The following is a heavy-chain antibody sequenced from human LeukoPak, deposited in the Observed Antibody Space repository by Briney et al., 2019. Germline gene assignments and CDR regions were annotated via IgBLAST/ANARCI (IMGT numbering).Heavy chain of an antibody. Sequence: GGSLRLSCAASRFTLSSSWMAWVRQAPGKGLEWVATIKEDGGQKYYVDFVKGRFTISRDNAKNSLFLQMNSLRVEDTAVYFCVRNLAYDSFDIWGQGTMVTVSS. D-gene: IGHD3-16*01. V-gene: IGHV3-7*01. CDR2: IKEDGGQK. J-gene: IGHJ3*02. CDR3: VRNLAYDSFDI. CDR1: RFTLSSSW.